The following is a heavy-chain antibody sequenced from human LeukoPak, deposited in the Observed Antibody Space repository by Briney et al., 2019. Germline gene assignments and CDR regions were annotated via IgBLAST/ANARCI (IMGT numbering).Heavy chain of an antibody. CDR3: ARETYYYNSSGYFDY. CDR1: GGSISSSTYY. V-gene: IGHV4-39*07. CDR2: IYYSGNT. J-gene: IGHJ4*02. D-gene: IGHD3-22*01. Sequence: SETLSLTCTVSGGSISSSTYYWGWIRQPPGKGLEWIGSIYYSGNTYYNPSLKSRVTVSVDTSKNQFSLKLSSVTAADTAVYYCARETYYYNSSGYFDYWGQGTLVTVSS.